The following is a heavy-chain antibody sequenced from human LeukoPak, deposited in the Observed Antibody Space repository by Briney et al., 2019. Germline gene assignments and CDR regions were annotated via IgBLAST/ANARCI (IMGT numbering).Heavy chain of an antibody. CDR2: ISYDGSNK. CDR1: GFTFSSYA. V-gene: IGHV3-30*04. Sequence: GRSLRFSCAASGFTFSSYAMHWVRQAPGKGLEWVAVISYDGSNKYYADSVKGRFTISRDNSKNTLYLQMNSLRAEDTAVYYCARDSSGYSSSWYGHGQNYYYYGMDVWGKGTTVTVSS. J-gene: IGHJ6*04. CDR3: ARDSSGYSSSWYGHGQNYYYYGMDV. D-gene: IGHD6-13*01.